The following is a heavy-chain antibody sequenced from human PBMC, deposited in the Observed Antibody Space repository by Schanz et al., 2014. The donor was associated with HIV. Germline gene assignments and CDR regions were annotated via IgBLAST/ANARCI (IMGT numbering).Heavy chain of an antibody. D-gene: IGHD3-16*01. CDR1: GFTFSNYG. J-gene: IGHJ6*02. CDR2: ISYDGRNK. CDR3: AKDRNYYDDRYLGKGNYYYYYGMDV. V-gene: IGHV3-30*18. Sequence: QVQLVESGGGVVRPGKSLRLSCEASGFTFSNYGMHGGRTTNTNGTDRVAVISYDGRNKKYGESVKGRFTISRENSKNTLYLQGKSLRVEDTAVYYCAKDRNYYDDRYLGKGNYYYYYGMDVSRPGTTVTVSS.